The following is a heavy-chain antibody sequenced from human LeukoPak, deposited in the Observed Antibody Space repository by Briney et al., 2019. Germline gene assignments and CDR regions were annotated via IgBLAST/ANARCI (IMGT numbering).Heavy chain of an antibody. Sequence: ASVKVSCKVSGYTLTELSMHWVRQAPGKGLEWMGGFDTEDGETIYAQKFQGRVTMTEDTSTGTAYMELSSLRSEDTAVYYCATGGGICSSTSCRPYYYGMDVWGKGTTVTVSS. CDR3: ATGGGICSSTSCRPYYYGMDV. D-gene: IGHD2-2*01. CDR2: FDTEDGET. CDR1: GYTLTELS. J-gene: IGHJ6*04. V-gene: IGHV1-24*01.